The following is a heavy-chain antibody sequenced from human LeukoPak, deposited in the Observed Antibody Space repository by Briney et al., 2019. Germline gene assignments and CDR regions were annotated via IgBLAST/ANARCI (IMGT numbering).Heavy chain of an antibody. D-gene: IGHD2-2*03. CDR2: IYPDEFNI. Sequence: GGALKISCKGSGSSFATYWIAWVRQLPGKGLEGMGIIYPDEFNIRYSPSFQGQVTISADKSISTAYLQWSSLKASDTAIYYCARPPSRGYSSSFEYWGQGTLVTVSS. V-gene: IGHV5-51*01. CDR3: ARPPSRGYSSSFEY. J-gene: IGHJ4*02. CDR1: GSSFATYW.